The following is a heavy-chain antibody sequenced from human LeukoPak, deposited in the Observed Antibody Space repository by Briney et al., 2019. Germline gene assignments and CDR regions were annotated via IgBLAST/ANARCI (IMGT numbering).Heavy chain of an antibody. D-gene: IGHD3-22*01. CDR2: IYYSGST. V-gene: IGHV4-39*01. Sequence: SETLSLTCTVSGGSISSSSYSWGWIRQPPGKGLEWIGSIYYSGSTYYNPSLKSQVTISVDTSKNQFSLKLSSVTAADTAVYYCARAPINYYDSSGYYLWGQGTLVTVSS. J-gene: IGHJ4*02. CDR1: GGSISSSSYS. CDR3: ARAPINYYDSSGYYL.